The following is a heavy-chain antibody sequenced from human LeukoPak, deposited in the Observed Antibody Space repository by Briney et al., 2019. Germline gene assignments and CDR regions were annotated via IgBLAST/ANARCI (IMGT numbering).Heavy chain of an antibody. CDR3: ARGGAVLGTKYNWFDP. CDR1: GYTFTGHY. D-gene: IGHD1-1*01. J-gene: IGHJ5*02. V-gene: IGHV1-2*06. Sequence: ASVRVSCKASGYTFTGHYMHWVRQAPGHGLEWMGRINPNSGGTNYAQKFQGRVTMTWDTSIRTGYMELSRLRSDDTAVYYCARGGAVLGTKYNWFDPWGQGTLVTVSS. CDR2: INPNSGGT.